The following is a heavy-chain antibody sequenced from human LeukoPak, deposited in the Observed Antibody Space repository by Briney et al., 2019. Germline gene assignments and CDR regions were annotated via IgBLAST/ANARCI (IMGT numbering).Heavy chain of an antibody. CDR2: IYPGDSDT. CDR1: GYSFTYYW. CDR3: ARQDGNSKYYFDY. J-gene: IGHJ4*02. D-gene: IGHD1-1*01. Sequence: GESLKISCKGSGYSFTYYWIGWVRQMPGKDLEWMGIIYPGDSDTRYRPSFQGRVTISVDKSISTAYLQWSSLKASDTAMYYCARQDGNSKYYFDYWGQGTLVTVSS. V-gene: IGHV5-51*01.